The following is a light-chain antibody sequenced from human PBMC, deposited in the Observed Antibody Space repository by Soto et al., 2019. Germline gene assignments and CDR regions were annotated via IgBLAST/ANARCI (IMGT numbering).Light chain of an antibody. CDR2: EVS. J-gene: IGLJ2*01. CDR1: SSDVGGYNY. Sequence: QSALTQPASVSGSPGQSITISCTGTSSDVGGYNYVSWYQQHPGKAPKLMIYEVSNRPSGVSNRFSGSKSGNTASLTISGLQAEDEADYYCMIWPSSGAVFGGGTKLTVL. CDR3: MIWPSSGAV. V-gene: IGLV2-14*01.